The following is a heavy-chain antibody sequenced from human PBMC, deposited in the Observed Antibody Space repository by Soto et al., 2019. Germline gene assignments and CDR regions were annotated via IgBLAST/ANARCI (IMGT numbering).Heavy chain of an antibody. J-gene: IGHJ5*02. CDR1: GGSISSSSYY. V-gene: IGHV4-39*01. Sequence: PSETLSLTCTVSGGSISSSSYYWGWIRQPPGKGLEWIGSIYYSGSTYYKPSLKSRVTISVDTSKNQFSLKLSSVTAADKAVYYCARQDRRNNWFDPWGQGTLVTVSS. CDR3: ARQDRRNNWFDP. CDR2: IYYSGST.